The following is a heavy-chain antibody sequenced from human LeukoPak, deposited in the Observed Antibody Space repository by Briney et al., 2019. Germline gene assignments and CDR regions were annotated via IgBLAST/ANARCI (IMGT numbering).Heavy chain of an antibody. J-gene: IGHJ4*02. Sequence: SETLSLTCTVSGGSISSGDYYWSWIRQPPGKGLEWIGYIYYSGSTYYNPSLKCRVTISVDTSKNQFSLKLSSVTAADTAVYYCARERTYYDFWSGYYPMGYFDYWGQGTLVTVSS. V-gene: IGHV4-30-4*01. CDR3: ARERTYYDFWSGYYPMGYFDY. CDR1: GGSISSGDYY. CDR2: IYYSGST. D-gene: IGHD3-3*01.